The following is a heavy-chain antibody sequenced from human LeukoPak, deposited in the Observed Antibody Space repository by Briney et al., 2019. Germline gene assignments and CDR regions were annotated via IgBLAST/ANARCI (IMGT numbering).Heavy chain of an antibody. J-gene: IGHJ3*02. D-gene: IGHD1-1*01. CDR2: IYHSGST. Sequence: SETLSLTCAVSGGSISSSNWWSWVRQPPGKGLEWIGEIYHSGSTNYNPSLKSRVTISVDKSKNQFSLKLSSVTAADTAVYYCARFGSSTWYKGAFDIWGQGTMVTVAS. CDR3: ARFGSSTWYKGAFDI. CDR1: GGSISSSNW. V-gene: IGHV4-4*02.